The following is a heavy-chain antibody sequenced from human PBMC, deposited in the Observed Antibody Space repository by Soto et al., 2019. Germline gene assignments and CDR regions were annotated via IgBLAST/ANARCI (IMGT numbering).Heavy chain of an antibody. Sequence: PSQTLSLTCAISGDSVSSNSAAWNWIRQSPSRSLEWLGRTYYRSKWYTDYAVSVKSRITINPDTSKNQFSLQLNPVTPEYTAVYYSVRDSLIDSATYYYDYWGQGSLVTVSS. D-gene: IGHD3-16*02. J-gene: IGHJ4*02. CDR2: TYYRSKWYT. CDR3: VRDSLIDSATYYYDY. V-gene: IGHV6-1*01. CDR1: GDSVSSNSAA.